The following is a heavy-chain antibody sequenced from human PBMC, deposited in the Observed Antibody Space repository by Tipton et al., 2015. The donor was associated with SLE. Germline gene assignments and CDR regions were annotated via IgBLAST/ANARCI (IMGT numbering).Heavy chain of an antibody. Sequence: LRLSCTVSGGSISSKNYYWGWIRQPPGKGLEWIGSIHYSGSTYDNPSLKSRVTISVDTSKNQFSLKLSSVTSADTAVYYCARYFYDSSGVCLFDFWGQGTLVTVSS. CDR3: ARYFYDSSGVCLFDF. J-gene: IGHJ4*02. D-gene: IGHD3-22*01. CDR2: IHYSGST. CDR1: GGSISSKNYY. V-gene: IGHV4-39*07.